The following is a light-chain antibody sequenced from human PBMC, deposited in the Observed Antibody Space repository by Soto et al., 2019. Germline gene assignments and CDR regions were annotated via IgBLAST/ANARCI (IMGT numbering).Light chain of an antibody. V-gene: IGKV1-5*03. CDR3: QQYSSYSPIT. CDR2: KAS. CDR1: QSINNW. Sequence: DIQRTQSPSTLSASVGDRLTITCRASQSINNWLAWYQKKPGRAPKLLIYKASVLETVAPSRFCGSGSGTEFSLTINGLQPDDFSTYYCQQYSSYSPITFGQGTRLEIK. J-gene: IGKJ5*01.